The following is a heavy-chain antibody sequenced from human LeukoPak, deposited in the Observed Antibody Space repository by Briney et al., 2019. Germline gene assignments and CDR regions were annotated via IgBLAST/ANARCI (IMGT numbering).Heavy chain of an antibody. V-gene: IGHV3-30*02. Sequence: GGSLRLSCAASGFTFSSFGMHWVRQAPGKGLEWVAYIRYDGSNKKYADSLEGRFTISRDNSKNALYLQIDSLRPEDTAVYYCAKKGGAAFYNWFYPWGQGTLVTVSS. CDR3: AKKGGAAFYNWFYP. J-gene: IGHJ5*02. CDR1: GFTFSSFG. CDR2: IRYDGSNK. D-gene: IGHD1-26*01.